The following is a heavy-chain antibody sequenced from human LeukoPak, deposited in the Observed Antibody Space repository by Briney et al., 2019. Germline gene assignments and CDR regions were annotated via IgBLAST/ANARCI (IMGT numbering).Heavy chain of an antibody. CDR3: AKDGKYSGYVGRGWFDP. J-gene: IGHJ5*02. Sequence: QSGGSLRLSCDVSGFTFEDYAMHWVRQAPGKGLEWVSSINWNSGSIGYADSVKGRFTISRDNAKNSLYLQMNSLRAEDTALYYCAKDGKYSGYVGRGWFDPWGQGTLVIVSS. V-gene: IGHV3-9*01. CDR1: GFTFEDYA. CDR2: INWNSGSI. D-gene: IGHD5-12*01.